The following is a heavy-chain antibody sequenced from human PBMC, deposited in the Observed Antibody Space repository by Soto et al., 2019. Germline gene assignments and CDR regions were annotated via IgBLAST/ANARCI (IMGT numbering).Heavy chain of an antibody. CDR3: AHNCGVDCHSVFFY. J-gene: IGHJ4*02. CDR2: ISGGGGSS. V-gene: IGHV3-23*01. Sequence: EVQLLESGGGLVQPGGSLRLSCAASGFTFSNYAMSWVRQAPGKGLEWVSGISGGGGSSYYADSVKGRFTISRDNSKNTLYLQMKSLRAEATAVYYCAHNCGVDCHSVFFYWGQGTLVIVSS. D-gene: IGHD2-21*02. CDR1: GFTFSNYA.